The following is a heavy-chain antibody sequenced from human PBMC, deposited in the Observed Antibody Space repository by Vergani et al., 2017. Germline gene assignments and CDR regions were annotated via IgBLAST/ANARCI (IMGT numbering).Heavy chain of an antibody. CDR1: GGSMSGYY. V-gene: IGHV4-59*13. CDR2: MYHSGST. CDR3: GRVADVYCLGSRLLDL. J-gene: IGHJ5*02. D-gene: IGHD3-10*01. Sequence: QVPLHESGPGLVKPSETLSLTCSVSGGSMSGYYWSLIRQPPGKEREWIGYMYHSGSTNYNPSLVTRVTISGDTSKNQFSLKLNSVTAADTAVYYCGRVADVYCLGSRLLDLWGQGILVTVSS.